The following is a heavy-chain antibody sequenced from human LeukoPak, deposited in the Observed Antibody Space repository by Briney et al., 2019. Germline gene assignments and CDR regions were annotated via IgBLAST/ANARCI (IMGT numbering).Heavy chain of an antibody. D-gene: IGHD2/OR15-2a*01. J-gene: IGHJ4*02. V-gene: IGHV4-61*02. Sequence: SQTLSLTCTVSGGSISSGGSYWSWIRQHPGKGLEWIGRIYTSGSTNYNPSLKSRVTMSVDTSKNQFSLKLSSVTAADTAVYYCASNSLDYFDYWGQGTLVTVSS. CDR2: IYTSGST. CDR3: ASNSLDYFDY. CDR1: GGSISSGGSY.